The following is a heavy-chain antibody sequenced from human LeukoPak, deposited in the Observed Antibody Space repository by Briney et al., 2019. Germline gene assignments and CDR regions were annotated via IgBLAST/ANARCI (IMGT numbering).Heavy chain of an antibody. CDR2: ISAYNGNT. CDR1: GYTFTNYG. CDR3: ARGSTARYYYDSSGYYRGAVDY. J-gene: IGHJ4*02. Sequence: ASVKVSCKASGYTFTNYGISWVRQAPGQGLEWMGWISAYNGNTNYAQKFQGRVTMTTDTSTNTAYMELRSLRSDDTAVYYCARGSTARYYYDSSGYYRGAVDYWGQGTLVTISS. V-gene: IGHV1-18*01. D-gene: IGHD3-22*01.